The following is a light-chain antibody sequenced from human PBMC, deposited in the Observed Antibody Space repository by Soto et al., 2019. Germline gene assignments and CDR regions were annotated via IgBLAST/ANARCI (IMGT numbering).Light chain of an antibody. CDR2: DVS. J-gene: IGLJ2*01. CDR3: SSYTSKKTLVA. V-gene: IGLV2-14*01. CDR1: SSDVGGYNY. Sequence: QSALTQPASVSGSPGQSITISCTGTSSDVGGYNYVSWYQQHPGKAPKLIIYDVSNRPSGVSNRFSGSKSGNTASLTISGLQAEDEADYYCSSYTSKKTLVAFGGGTKLTVL.